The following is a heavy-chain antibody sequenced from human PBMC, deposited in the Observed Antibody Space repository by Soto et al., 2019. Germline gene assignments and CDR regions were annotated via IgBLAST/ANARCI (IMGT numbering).Heavy chain of an antibody. J-gene: IGHJ6*02. CDR1: GGTFSSYA. CDR2: IIPIFGTA. V-gene: IGHV1-69*13. D-gene: IGHD6-19*01. CDR3: ARNSGWYKYYYYYGMDV. Sequence: SVKVSCKASGGTFSSYAISWVRQAPGQGLEWMGGIIPIFGTANYAQKFQGRVTITADESTSTAYMELSSLRSEDTAVYYCARNSGWYKYYYYYGMDVWGQGTTITVSS.